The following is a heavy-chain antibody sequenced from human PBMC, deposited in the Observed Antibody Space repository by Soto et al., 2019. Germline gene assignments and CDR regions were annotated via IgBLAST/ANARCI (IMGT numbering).Heavy chain of an antibody. CDR3: ARAPMIREFISSVFDQ. CDR1: GGTFSTSA. CDR2: ILPIFGTA. J-gene: IGHJ4*02. V-gene: IGHV1-69*01. D-gene: IGHD3-16*01. Sequence: QVQLVQSGAEVRKPWSSVKVSCQASGGTFSTSAFVWVRQAPGQGLEWMGGILPIFGTANYATKFQDRVTITADESTRSAYMELSGLRSDDTAIYYCARAPMIREFISSVFDQWGQGTLVTVSS.